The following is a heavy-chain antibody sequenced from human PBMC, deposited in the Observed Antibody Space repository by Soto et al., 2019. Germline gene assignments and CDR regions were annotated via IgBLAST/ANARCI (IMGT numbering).Heavy chain of an antibody. D-gene: IGHD2-21*01. CDR2: IYSSGAT. CDR1: GGSISGFY. CDR3: ARGPFCGNDCYFDV. Sequence: SGTLSLTCTVAGGSISGFYWSWVRQPAGKGLEWIGRIYSSGATKYNPSLRNRVTMSVDTSTDQYSLNLASMTAADTAVYFCARGPFCGNDCYFDVWGQGTQVTVSS. V-gene: IGHV4-4*07. J-gene: IGHJ2*01.